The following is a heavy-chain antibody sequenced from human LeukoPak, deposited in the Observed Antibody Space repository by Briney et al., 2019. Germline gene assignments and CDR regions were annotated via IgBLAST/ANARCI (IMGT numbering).Heavy chain of an antibody. CDR3: ARDAFRARYFDL. CDR1: GFTFSSYW. V-gene: IGHV3-74*01. CDR2: IKGDGSST. J-gene: IGHJ2*01. Sequence: PGGSLRLSCAASGFTFSSYWMHWVRHTPGKGLVWVSRIKGDGSSTSYADSVKGRFTISRDHAKNSLYLQMSSLRAEDTAVYYCARDAFRARYFDLWGRGTLVTVSS. D-gene: IGHD3-10*01.